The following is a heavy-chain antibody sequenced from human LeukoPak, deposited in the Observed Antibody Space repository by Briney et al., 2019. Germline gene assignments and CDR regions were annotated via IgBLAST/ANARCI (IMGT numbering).Heavy chain of an antibody. CDR3: ARDESPYYYGSGSLHY. J-gene: IGHJ4*02. CDR1: GFTFSSYA. CDR2: ISYDGSNK. Sequence: GGSLRLSCAASGFTFSSYAMHWVRQAPGKGLEWVAVISYDGSNKYYADPVKGRFTISRDNSKNTLYLQMNSLRAEDTAVYYCARDESPYYYGSGSLHYWGQGTLVTVSS. D-gene: IGHD3-10*01. V-gene: IGHV3-30-3*01.